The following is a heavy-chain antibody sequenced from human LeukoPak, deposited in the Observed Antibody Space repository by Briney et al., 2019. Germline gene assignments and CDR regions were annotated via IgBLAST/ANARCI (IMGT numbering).Heavy chain of an antibody. CDR3: AGASGGERY. D-gene: IGHD3-10*01. Sequence: GSLRLSCAASGFTFSSYWMSWVRQAPGKGLEWVANIKQDGSEKYYVDSVKGRFTVSRDNAKNSLYLQMNSLRVEDTAVYYCAGASGGERYWGQGPLVTVSS. CDR2: IKQDGSEK. CDR1: GFTFSSYW. J-gene: IGHJ4*02. V-gene: IGHV3-7*04.